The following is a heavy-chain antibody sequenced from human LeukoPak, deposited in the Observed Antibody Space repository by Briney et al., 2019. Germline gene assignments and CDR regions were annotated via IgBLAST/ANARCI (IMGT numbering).Heavy chain of an antibody. CDR3: ARVTLYDILTGSNDY. Sequence: GGSLRLSCAASGFTFSSYSMNLVRQAPGKGLEWVSSISSSSSYIYYADSVKGRFTISRDNAKNSLYLQMNSLRAEDTAVYYCARVTLYDILTGSNDYWGQGTLVTVSS. V-gene: IGHV3-21*01. CDR2: ISSSSSYI. J-gene: IGHJ4*02. CDR1: GFTFSSYS. D-gene: IGHD3-9*01.